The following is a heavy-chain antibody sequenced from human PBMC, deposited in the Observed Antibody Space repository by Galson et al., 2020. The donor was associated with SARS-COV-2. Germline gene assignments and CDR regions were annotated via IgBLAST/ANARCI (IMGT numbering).Heavy chain of an antibody. D-gene: IGHD1-26*01. Sequence: GSLRLSCAASGFTFSSYAMHWVRQAPGKGLEWVAVISYDGSNKYYADSVKGRFTISRDNSKNTLYLQMNSLRAEDTAVYYCARASSGSYLDAFDIWGQGTMVTVSS. J-gene: IGHJ3*02. CDR1: GFTFSSYA. V-gene: IGHV3-30*01. CDR3: ARASSGSYLDAFDI. CDR2: ISYDGSNK.